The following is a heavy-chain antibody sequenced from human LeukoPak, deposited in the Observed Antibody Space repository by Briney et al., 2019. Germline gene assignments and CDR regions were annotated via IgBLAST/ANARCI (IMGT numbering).Heavy chain of an antibody. CDR1: GGSISSYY. D-gene: IGHD6-19*01. Sequence: SETLSLTCTVSGGSISSYYWGWIRQPPGKGLEWIGNIYYGGTTYYNSSLKSRVTISVDTSKNQISLKLSSVTASDTSIYYCSSTRLGYSGGWHWGQGTLVTVSS. CDR2: IYYGGTT. V-gene: IGHV4-59*04. CDR3: SSTRLGYSGGWH. J-gene: IGHJ4*02.